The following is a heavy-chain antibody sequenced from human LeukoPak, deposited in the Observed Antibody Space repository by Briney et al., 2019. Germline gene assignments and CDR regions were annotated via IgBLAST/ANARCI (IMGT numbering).Heavy chain of an antibody. Sequence: PSETLSLTCTVSGGSISSYYWGWIRQPPGKGLEWIGYIYYSGSTNYNPSLKSRVTISVDTSKNQFSLKLSSVTAADTAVYYCARFKGGYNYGLDYWGQGTLVTVSS. J-gene: IGHJ4*02. D-gene: IGHD5-18*01. V-gene: IGHV4-59*01. CDR1: GGSISSYY. CDR3: ARFKGGYNYGLDY. CDR2: IYYSGST.